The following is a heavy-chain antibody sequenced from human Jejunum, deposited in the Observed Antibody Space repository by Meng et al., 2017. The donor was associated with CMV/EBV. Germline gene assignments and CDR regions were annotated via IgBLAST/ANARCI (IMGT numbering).Heavy chain of an antibody. V-gene: IGHV3-30*02. J-gene: IGHJ4*02. CDR1: GFTFSNYG. Sequence: QVQLVESGGGVVQPGGSLRLSCAASGFTFSNYGIHWVRQAPGKGLEWVAFIEHDGSNKYYADSVKGRFTISRDNSKNTLYLQMNSLRVEDTAVYYCAKDVGYWGQGTLVTVS. CDR3: AKDVGY. D-gene: IGHD1-26*01. CDR2: IEHDGSNK.